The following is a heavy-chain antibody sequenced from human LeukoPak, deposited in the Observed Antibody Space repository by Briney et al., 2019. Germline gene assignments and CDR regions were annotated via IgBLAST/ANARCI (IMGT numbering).Heavy chain of an antibody. D-gene: IGHD1-26*01. J-gene: IGHJ4*02. Sequence: KSSETLSLTCTVSGGSVSSGSYYWGWIRQPPGKGLEWIGNIYYSGSTYYNPSLKSRVTISVETSKNQFSLKLSSVTAADTAVYYCARGGRFPPEVLPRYFDYWGQGTLVTVSS. CDR1: GGSVSSGSYY. V-gene: IGHV4-39*07. CDR2: IYYSGST. CDR3: ARGGRFPPEVLPRYFDY.